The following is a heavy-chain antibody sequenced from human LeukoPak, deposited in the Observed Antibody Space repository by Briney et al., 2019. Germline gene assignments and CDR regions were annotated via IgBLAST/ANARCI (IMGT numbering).Heavy chain of an antibody. V-gene: IGHV3-23*01. D-gene: IGHD1-14*01. J-gene: IGHJ4*02. CDR1: GFTFSSYA. CDR3: AKGHRGAGTVYFDY. CDR2: ISGGGGAT. Sequence: GGSLRLSCAASGFTFSSYAMTRVRQAPGKGLEWVSSISGGGGATYYADSVKGRFTISRDNSKNTLYLQVNSLRAEDTAVYYCAKGHRGAGTVYFDYWGQGTLVTVSS.